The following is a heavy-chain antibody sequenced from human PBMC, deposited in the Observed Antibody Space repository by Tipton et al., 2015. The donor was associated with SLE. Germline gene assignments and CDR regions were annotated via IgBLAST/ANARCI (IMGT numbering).Heavy chain of an antibody. D-gene: IGHD3-3*01. Sequence: TLSLTCTVSGGSVSSNYWSWIRQPPGKGLEWIGYIDYRDITNYNPSLKSRVTMSIDTSKNQFSLKLSSVTAADTAVYYCARVKNYDFWSGWAAFDIWGQGTMVTVSS. CDR2: IDYRDIT. V-gene: IGHV4-59*08. CDR1: GGSVSSNY. CDR3: ARVKNYDFWSGWAAFDI. J-gene: IGHJ3*02.